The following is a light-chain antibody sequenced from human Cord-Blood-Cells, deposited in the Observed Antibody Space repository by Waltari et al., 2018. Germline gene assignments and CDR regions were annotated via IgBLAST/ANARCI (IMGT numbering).Light chain of an antibody. CDR2: EGS. CDR1: SSDVGSYNL. Sequence: QSALTQPASVSGSPGQSITISCTRTSSDVGSYNLVPWYQQHPGKAPKLMIYEGSKRPAGVSNRFSGYKSSNTASMTISGLQAEDEADYYCCSYAGSSTFVFGTGTKVTVL. J-gene: IGLJ1*01. CDR3: CSYAGSSTFV. V-gene: IGLV2-23*01.